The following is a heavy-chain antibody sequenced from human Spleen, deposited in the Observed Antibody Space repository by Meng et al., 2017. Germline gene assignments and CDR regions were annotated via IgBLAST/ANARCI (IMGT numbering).Heavy chain of an antibody. CDR3: ARVLVVVVPAAWGGFDY. Sequence: SVKVSCKASGGTFSSYAISWVRQAPGQGLEWMGGIIPIFGTANYAQKFQGRVTITADTATSTAYMELRSLRSDDTAVYYGARVLVVVVPAAWGGFDYWGQGTLVTVSS. J-gene: IGHJ4*02. CDR2: IIPIFGTA. CDR1: GGTFSSYA. V-gene: IGHV1-69*06. D-gene: IGHD2-2*01.